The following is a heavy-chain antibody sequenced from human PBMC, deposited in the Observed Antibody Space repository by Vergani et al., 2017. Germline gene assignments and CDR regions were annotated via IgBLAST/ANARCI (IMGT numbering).Heavy chain of an antibody. CDR1: GYTFTSYA. CDR3: AAEGRTHHYYYYMDV. CDR2: INAGNGNT. Sequence: QVQLVQSGAEVKKPGASVKVSCKASGYTFTSYAMHWVRQAPGQRLEWMGWINAGNGNTNYAQKFQERVTITRDMSTSTAYMELSSLRSEDTAVYYCAAEGRTHHYYYYMDVWGKGTTVTVSS. J-gene: IGHJ6*03. V-gene: IGHV1-3*01. D-gene: IGHD3-10*01.